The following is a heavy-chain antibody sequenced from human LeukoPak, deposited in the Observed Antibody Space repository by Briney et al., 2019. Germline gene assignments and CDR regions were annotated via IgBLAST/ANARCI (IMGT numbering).Heavy chain of an antibody. Sequence: WGSLRLSCAASGFTFSSFSMNWVRQAPGKGLEWVSYISGSGTTIYYADPVKGRFTISRDNAKKSLYRQVNSLRDDDTALYYGARGVGAFDYWGQGSLVTASS. CDR3: ARGVGAFDY. J-gene: IGHJ4*02. V-gene: IGHV3-48*02. D-gene: IGHD1-26*01. CDR2: ISGSGTTI. CDR1: GFTFSSFS.